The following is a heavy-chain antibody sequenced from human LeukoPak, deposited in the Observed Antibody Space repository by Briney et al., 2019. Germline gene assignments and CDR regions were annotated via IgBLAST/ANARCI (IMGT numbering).Heavy chain of an antibody. CDR3: EKEGGEHIGSGLLIY. CDR2: IRYDGTKT. V-gene: IGHV3-30*02. Sequence: PGGSLRLSCAASGFIFKNYGMHWVRQVPGKGLQWVAFIRYDGTKTYYADSMKDGFTIYRDNSKNTLSLQINSLRTEDTPYYYCEKEGGEHIGSGLLIYWGQGTLVTVS. CDR1: GFIFKNYG. D-gene: IGHD6-19*01. J-gene: IGHJ4*01.